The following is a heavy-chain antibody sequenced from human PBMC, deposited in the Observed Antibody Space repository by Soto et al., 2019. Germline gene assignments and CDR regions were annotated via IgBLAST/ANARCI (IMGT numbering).Heavy chain of an antibody. V-gene: IGHV3-30*18. J-gene: IGHJ4*02. CDR1: GFTFSSYG. D-gene: IGHD3-22*01. CDR3: AKDGDYYDSSGIRDY. Sequence: GESLKISCAASGFTFSSYGMHWVRQAPGKGLEWVAVISYDGSNKYYADSVKGRFTISRDNSKNTLYLQMNSLRAEDTAVYYCAKDGDYYDSSGIRDYWGQGTLVTVSS. CDR2: ISYDGSNK.